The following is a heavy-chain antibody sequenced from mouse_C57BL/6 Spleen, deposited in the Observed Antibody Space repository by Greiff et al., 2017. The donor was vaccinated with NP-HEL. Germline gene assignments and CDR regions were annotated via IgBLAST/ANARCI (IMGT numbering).Heavy chain of an antibody. D-gene: IGHD4-1*01. Sequence: QVQLQQSGAELARPGASVKLSCKASGYTFTSYGISWVKQRTGQGLEWIGEIYPRSGNTYYNEKFKGKATLTADKSSSTAYMELRSLTSEDSAVYFCARGEGNWDRYAMDYWGQGTSVTVSS. CDR1: GYTFTSYG. CDR2: IYPRSGNT. V-gene: IGHV1-81*01. J-gene: IGHJ4*01. CDR3: ARGEGNWDRYAMDY.